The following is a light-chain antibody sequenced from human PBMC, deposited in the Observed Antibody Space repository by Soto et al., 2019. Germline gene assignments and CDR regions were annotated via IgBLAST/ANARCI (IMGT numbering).Light chain of an antibody. Sequence: DIQMIQTPSTLYGSVGDRVTINCRASQSISSWLAWYQQKPGKAPNLLIYDASSLESGVPSRFSGSGSGTEFTLTISSLQPDDFATYYCQQYNSYSFGGGTKVDIK. V-gene: IGKV1-5*01. CDR3: QQYNSYS. CDR2: DAS. J-gene: IGKJ4*01. CDR1: QSISSW.